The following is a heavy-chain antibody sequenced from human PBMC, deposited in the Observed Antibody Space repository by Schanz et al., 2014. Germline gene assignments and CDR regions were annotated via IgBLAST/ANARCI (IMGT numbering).Heavy chain of an antibody. D-gene: IGHD3-9*01. V-gene: IGHV3-21*04. Sequence: VQLVESGGGLVKRGGSLRLSCAASGFTISSYSMNWVRQAPGKGLEWVSSISHSGGSKYYADSVKGRFTISRDNAKNSLYLQMNSLRAEDTAVYYCAKQIHYDILTVTRNWGQGTLVTVSS. J-gene: IGHJ4*02. CDR3: AKQIHYDILTVTRN. CDR1: GFTISSYS. CDR2: ISHSGGSK.